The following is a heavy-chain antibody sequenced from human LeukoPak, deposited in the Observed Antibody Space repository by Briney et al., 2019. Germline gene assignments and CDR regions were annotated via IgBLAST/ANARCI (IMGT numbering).Heavy chain of an antibody. CDR2: INHSGST. CDR3: ARGAEQQLTPYYFDY. V-gene: IGHV4-34*01. D-gene: IGHD6-13*01. J-gene: IGHJ4*02. Sequence: SEPLSLTCAVYGGSFSGYYWSWIRQPPGKGLEWIGEINHSGSTNYNPSLKSRVTISVDTSKNQFSLKLSSVTAADTAVYYCARGAEQQLTPYYFDYWGQGTLVTVSS. CDR1: GGSFSGYY.